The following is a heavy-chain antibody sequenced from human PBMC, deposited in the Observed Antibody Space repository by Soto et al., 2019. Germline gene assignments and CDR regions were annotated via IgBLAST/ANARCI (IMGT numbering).Heavy chain of an antibody. CDR1: GGTFSSYT. V-gene: IGHV1-69*02. CDR2: IIPILGIA. CDR3: ARGGPGWLQLDY. Sequence: QVQLVQSGAEVKKPGSSVKVSCKASGGTFSSYTISWVRQAPGQGLEWMGRIIPILGIANYAQKFQGRVTITAGKTTSTAYMELSSLRSEDTAVYYLARGGPGWLQLDYWGQGTLVTVSS. J-gene: IGHJ4*02. D-gene: IGHD5-12*01.